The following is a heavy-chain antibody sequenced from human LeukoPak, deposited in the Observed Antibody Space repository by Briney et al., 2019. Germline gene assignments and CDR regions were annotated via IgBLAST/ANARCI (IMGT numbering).Heavy chain of an antibody. CDR3: ARANYYDSSGNFDY. Sequence: PGGSLRLSCAASGFTFSSYWMHWVRQPPGKGLVWVSRINSDGSSTSYADSVKGRFTISRDNAKNTLYLQMNSLRAEDTAVYYCARANYYDSSGNFDYWGQGTLVTVSS. D-gene: IGHD3-22*01. CDR1: GFTFSSYW. J-gene: IGHJ4*02. V-gene: IGHV3-74*01. CDR2: INSDGSST.